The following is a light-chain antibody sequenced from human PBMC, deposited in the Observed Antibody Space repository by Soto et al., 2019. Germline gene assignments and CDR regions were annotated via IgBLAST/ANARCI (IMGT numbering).Light chain of an antibody. J-gene: IGKJ1*01. CDR1: QSVSSSY. CDR2: GAS. Sequence: EIVLTQSPGTLSLSPGERATLSCRASQSVSSSYLAWYQQKPGQAPRRLIYGASSRATGIPDRFSGSGSGTDFTLTISRLDPEDFAVYYCQQYGSSPRTFGQGTKVDSK. CDR3: QQYGSSPRT. V-gene: IGKV3-20*01.